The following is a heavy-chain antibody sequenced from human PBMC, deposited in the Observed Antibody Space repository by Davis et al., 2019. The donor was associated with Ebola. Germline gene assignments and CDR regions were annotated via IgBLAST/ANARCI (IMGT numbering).Heavy chain of an antibody. CDR1: RFTFSDSW. CDR3: ARDPFNSAFDL. CDR2: INSDGSTT. D-gene: IGHD1-1*01. Sequence: PGGSLRLSCAASRFTFSDSWMHWVRQVPGKGLVWVARINSDGSTTHYADSVKGRFTISRDNARNSVYLQMNSLRVDDAAVYYCARDPFNSAFDLWGQGTVVIVSS. J-gene: IGHJ3*01. V-gene: IGHV3-74*01.